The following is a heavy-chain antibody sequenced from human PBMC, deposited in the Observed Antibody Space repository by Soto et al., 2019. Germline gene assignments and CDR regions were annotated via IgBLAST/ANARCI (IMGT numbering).Heavy chain of an antibody. V-gene: IGHV1-2*04. D-gene: IGHD6-19*01. Sequence: QVQLVQSGSEVKKPGASVKVSCKASGYTFTDYYIHWVRQAPGQGLEYMGWINPNNGGTKYGQKFQGWVTMTRDTYITTVYMEVSRLTSDDTAMYYCVRGLNSGFDYWGQGTLVTVPS. CDR1: GYTFTDYY. J-gene: IGHJ4*02. CDR3: VRGLNSGFDY. CDR2: INPNNGGT.